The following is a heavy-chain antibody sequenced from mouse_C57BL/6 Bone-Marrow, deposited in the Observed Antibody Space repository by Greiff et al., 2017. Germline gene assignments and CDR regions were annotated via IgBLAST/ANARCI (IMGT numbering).Heavy chain of an antibody. J-gene: IGHJ4*01. V-gene: IGHV5-12*01. CDR1: GFTFSDYY. D-gene: IGHD2-3*01. CDR3: ARSYDGYYEDAMDY. CDR2: ISNGGGST. Sequence: EVQLVESGGGLVQPGGSLKLSCAASGFTFSDYYMYWVRQTPEQRLEWVAYISNGGGSTYYPDTVNGRFTISRDNAKNTLYLQMSRLKSEDTAMYYCARSYDGYYEDAMDYWGQGTSVTVSS.